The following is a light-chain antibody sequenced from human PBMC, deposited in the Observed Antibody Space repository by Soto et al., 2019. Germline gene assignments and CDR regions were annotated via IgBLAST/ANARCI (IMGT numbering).Light chain of an antibody. J-gene: IGKJ2*01. CDR3: QQYNNWPPYT. CDR1: QSVSSN. Sequence: EIVMTQSPATLSVSPGERATLSCRASQSVSSNLAWYQQKPGQAPRLLIYGASTRATGIPARFSGSGSGTEFTLTIRSLKSEDFAVYYCQQYNNWPPYTFGQGTKLEIK. CDR2: GAS. V-gene: IGKV3-15*01.